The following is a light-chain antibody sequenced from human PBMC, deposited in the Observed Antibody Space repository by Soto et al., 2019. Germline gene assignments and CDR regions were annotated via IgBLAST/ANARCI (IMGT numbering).Light chain of an antibody. CDR3: QNYNSAPLT. CDR2: DAS. Sequence: DMQMTQSPSTLSASVGDRVTITCRASQSISTWLAWYQQKPGKAPDLLIYDASSLQTGVPSRFSGSGAGTDFTLTISSLQPEDVATYYCQNYNSAPLTFGPGTRVDIK. J-gene: IGKJ3*01. CDR1: QSISTW. V-gene: IGKV1-5*01.